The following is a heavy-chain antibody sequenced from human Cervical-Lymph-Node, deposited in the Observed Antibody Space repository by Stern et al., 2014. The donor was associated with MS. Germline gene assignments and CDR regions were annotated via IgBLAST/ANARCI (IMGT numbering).Heavy chain of an antibody. CDR3: ARPHSPGWSYYFDL. CDR1: GYTFTDYW. J-gene: IGHJ4*02. CDR2: IFPGAADT. V-gene: IGHV5-51*01. D-gene: IGHD6-19*01. Sequence: VQLVQSGAEVRQPGQSLTLSCNISGYTFTDYWTAWVRHMPGTGLEWTGAIFPGAADTRYSPSFQGHVTISVDTAINTAYLQWSDLRAADTAMYYCARPHSPGWSYYFDLWGQGTLVAVSS.